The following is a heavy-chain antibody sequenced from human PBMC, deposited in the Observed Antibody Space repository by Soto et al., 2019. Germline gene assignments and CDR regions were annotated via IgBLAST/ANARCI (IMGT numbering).Heavy chain of an antibody. CDR2: IKEDGSEK. V-gene: IGHV3-7*05. D-gene: IGHD3-3*01. CDR1: GFTFSGYW. J-gene: IGHJ4*02. CDR3: ASTRGY. Sequence: EVQLVESGGGLVQPGGSLRLSCAASGFTFSGYWVKWVRQAPGKGLEWVATIKEDGSEKYYVDPVKGRFTISRDSAKNSAHLQMSSLRVEDTAVYYCASTRGYWGQGHLVTVSS.